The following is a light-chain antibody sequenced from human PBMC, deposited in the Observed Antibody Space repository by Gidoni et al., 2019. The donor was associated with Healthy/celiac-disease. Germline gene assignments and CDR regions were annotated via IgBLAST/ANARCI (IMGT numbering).Light chain of an antibody. J-gene: IGKJ1*01. CDR1: QSISSY. CDR3: QQSYSTPPWT. CDR2: AAS. V-gene: IGKV1-39*01. Sequence: DIQMTQSPSSLSASVGDRVTITCRASQSISSYLNWYQQKPGKAPKLLIYAASSLQRGVPSRFSGSGSGTDFTLTISSLQPEDFATYYCQQSYSTPPWTVGQGTKVEIK.